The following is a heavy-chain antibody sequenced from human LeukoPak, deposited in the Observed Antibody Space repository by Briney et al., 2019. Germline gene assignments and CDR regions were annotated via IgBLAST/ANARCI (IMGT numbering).Heavy chain of an antibody. CDR3: TTLYGGSLDY. V-gene: IGHV3-30*02. CDR1: GYTFSNYG. J-gene: IGHJ4*02. CDR2: IRYDGSNK. D-gene: IGHD5-12*01. Sequence: PGGSLRLSCAASGYTFSNYGMHWVRQAPGKGLEWVAFIRYDGSNKKYADFVKGRFTISRDNAKNTLYLQMNSLRAEDTAVYYCTTLYGGSLDYWGQGTLVTVSP.